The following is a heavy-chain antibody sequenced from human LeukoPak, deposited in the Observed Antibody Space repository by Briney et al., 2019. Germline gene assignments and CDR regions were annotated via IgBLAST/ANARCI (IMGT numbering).Heavy chain of an antibody. J-gene: IGHJ6*03. CDR3: ARAGRGIAARREGYYYYYYMDV. V-gene: IGHV3-7*01. D-gene: IGHD6-6*01. CDR1: GFTFSSYW. CDR2: IKQDGSEK. Sequence: TGGSLRLXCAASGFTFSSYWMSWVRQAPGKGLEWVANIKQDGSEKYYVDSVKGRFTISRDNAKNSLYLQMNSLRAEDTAVYYCARAGRGIAARREGYYYYYYMDVWGKGTTVTVSS.